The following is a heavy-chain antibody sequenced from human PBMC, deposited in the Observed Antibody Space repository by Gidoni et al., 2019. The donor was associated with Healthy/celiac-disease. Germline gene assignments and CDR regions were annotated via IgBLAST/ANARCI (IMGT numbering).Heavy chain of an antibody. CDR1: GFTCSSNS. V-gene: IGHV3-21*01. CDR2: ISSSGSYI. J-gene: IGHJ3*02. Sequence: EVQLVESGGGLVKPGVSLRLSCAAAGFTCSSNSMNWVRQAPGKGLEWVSSISSSGSYIYYADSVKGRFTISRDNAKNSLYLQMNSLRAEDTAVYYCARDLSPFGVVIPAAFDIWGQGTMVTVSS. CDR3: ARDLSPFGVVIPAAFDI. D-gene: IGHD3-3*01.